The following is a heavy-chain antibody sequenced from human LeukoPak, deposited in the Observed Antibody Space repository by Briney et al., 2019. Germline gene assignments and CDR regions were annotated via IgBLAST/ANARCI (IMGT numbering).Heavy chain of an antibody. Sequence: GGSLRLSCAASGFNVNNNYMSWVRQAPGKGLEWVSVIYSGGRTYYADSVRGRLTISRDNSENTLYLQMNSLRAEDTAVYYCARGGSGSYRFDYWGQGTLVTVSS. V-gene: IGHV3-53*01. CDR2: IYSGGRT. CDR1: GFNVNNNY. CDR3: ARGGSGSYRFDY. D-gene: IGHD1-26*01. J-gene: IGHJ4*02.